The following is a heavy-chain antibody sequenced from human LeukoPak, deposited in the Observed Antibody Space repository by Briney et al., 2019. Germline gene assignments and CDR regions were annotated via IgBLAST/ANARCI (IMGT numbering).Heavy chain of an antibody. CDR1: GGSISSSSYY. CDR2: IYYSGST. J-gene: IGHJ5*02. CDR3: ARGIQLWLSNWFDT. Sequence: PSETLSLTCTVSGGSISSSSYYWGWIRQPPGKGLEWIGSIYYSGSTYYNPSLKSRVTISVDTSKNQFSLKLSSVTAADTAVYYCARGIQLWLSNWFDTWGQGTLVTVSS. V-gene: IGHV4-39*01. D-gene: IGHD5-18*01.